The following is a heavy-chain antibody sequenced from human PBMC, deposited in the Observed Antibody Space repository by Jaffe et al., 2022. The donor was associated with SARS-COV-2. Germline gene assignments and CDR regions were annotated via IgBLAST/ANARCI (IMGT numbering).Heavy chain of an antibody. D-gene: IGHD6-19*01. CDR1: GFTFSSYA. CDR3: AKIQVGTAVSGTLDY. CDR2: IGGSGGSA. Sequence: EVQLLESGGGLVQPGESLRLSCAASGFTFSSYAMSWVRQAPGRGLEWVSAIGGSGGSAYYAVSVKGRFTISRDNSKNTLYLQMNSLRAEDTAVYYCAKIQVGTAVSGTLDYWGQGTLVTVSS. J-gene: IGHJ4*02. V-gene: IGHV3-23*01.